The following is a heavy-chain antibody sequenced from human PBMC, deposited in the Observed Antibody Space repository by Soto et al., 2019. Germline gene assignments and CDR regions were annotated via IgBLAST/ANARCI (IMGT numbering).Heavy chain of an antibody. CDR1: GYTFTSYD. Sequence: QVQLVQSGAEVKKPGASVKVSCKASGYTFTSYDINWVRQATGQGLEWMGWMNPNSGNKAYAQKFQGRVTMTRNTSISTAYMELSSLRSEDTAVYYCARERSAAGTGWFDPWGQGTLVTVSS. V-gene: IGHV1-8*01. D-gene: IGHD6-13*01. J-gene: IGHJ5*02. CDR2: MNPNSGNK. CDR3: ARERSAAGTGWFDP.